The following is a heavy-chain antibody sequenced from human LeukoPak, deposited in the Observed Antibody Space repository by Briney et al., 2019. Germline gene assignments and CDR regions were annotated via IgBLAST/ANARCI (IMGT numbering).Heavy chain of an antibody. V-gene: IGHV1-69*04. CDR2: IIPILGIA. D-gene: IGHD2-15*01. Sequence: SVKVSCKASGGTFSSYAISWVRQAPGQGLEWMGRIIPILGIANYAQKFQGRVTITADKSTSTAYMELSSLRSEDTAVYYCARARGISPYGMDVWGQGTTVTVSS. CDR3: ARARGISPYGMDV. J-gene: IGHJ6*02. CDR1: GGTFSSYA.